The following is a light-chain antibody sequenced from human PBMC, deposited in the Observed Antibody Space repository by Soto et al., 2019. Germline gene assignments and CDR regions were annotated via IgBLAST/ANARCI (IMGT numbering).Light chain of an antibody. CDR1: SSDVGDYNY. CDR3: SSYTSSSTLV. CDR2: DVS. V-gene: IGLV2-14*01. Sequence: QSALTQPASVSGSPGQSNTISCTGTSSDVGDYNYVSWYQQHPGKAPKVMIYDVSNRPSGVSNRFSGSKSGNTASLTISGLQAEDEADYYCSSYTSSSTLVFGTGTKVTVL. J-gene: IGLJ1*01.